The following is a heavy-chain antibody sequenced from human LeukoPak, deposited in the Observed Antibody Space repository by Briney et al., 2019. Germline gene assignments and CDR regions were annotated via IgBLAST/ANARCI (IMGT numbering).Heavy chain of an antibody. CDR1: GGSISSSY. D-gene: IGHD2-2*01. CDR3: ARGPYSTRYDY. V-gene: IGHV4-59*01. J-gene: IGHJ4*02. CDR2: IYYSGST. Sequence: SETLSLTCTVSGGSISSSYWSWIRQPPGKGLEWIGYIYYSGSTNYNPSLKSRVTMSVDTSKNLFSLNLSSVTAADTAVYYCARGPYSTRYDYWGQGTVVTVSS.